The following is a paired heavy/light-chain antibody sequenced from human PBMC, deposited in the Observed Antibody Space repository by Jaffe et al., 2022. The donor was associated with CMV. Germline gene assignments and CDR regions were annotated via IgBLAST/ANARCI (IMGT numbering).Light chain of an antibody. CDR2: AAS. J-gene: IGKJ4*01. Sequence: DIQMAQSPSSLSASVGDRVTITCRASQDITNYLAWYQQKPGEVPKLLIYAASTLKPGVSSRFSGSGSGTDFTLTISSLQPEDVAIYYCQKYGRAPPLTFGGGTKVEIQ. CDR1: QDITNY. CDR3: QKYGRAPPLT. V-gene: IGKV1-27*01.
Heavy chain of an antibody. Sequence: EVDLVESGGVVLQPGGSLRLSCAASGFTFDEYTMHWVRQVPGKGLEWVSLISWDGNGYTTYYADSVKGRFTISRDNSKNSLYLQMHSLIREDSGLYHCAKSSGARTTWRPFDSWGQGTLVTVSS. CDR1: GFTFDEYT. CDR2: ISWDGNGYTT. J-gene: IGHJ4*02. CDR3: AKSSGARTTWRPFDS. V-gene: IGHV3-43*01. D-gene: IGHD1-7*01.